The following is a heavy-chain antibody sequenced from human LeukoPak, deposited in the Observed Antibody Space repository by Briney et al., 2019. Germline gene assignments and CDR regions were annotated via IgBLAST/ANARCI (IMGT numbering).Heavy chain of an antibody. CDR2: INPSGGST. D-gene: IGHD6-13*01. J-gene: IGHJ4*02. V-gene: IGHV1-46*01. CDR1: GYTFTSYY. CDR3: ARESVDRDSSSHEDY. Sequence: ASVKVSCKASGYTFTSYYMYWVRQAPGQGLEWMGIINPSGGSTSYAQKFQGRVTMTRDTSTSTVYMELSSLRSEDTAVYYCARESVDRDSSSHEDYWGQGTLVTVSS.